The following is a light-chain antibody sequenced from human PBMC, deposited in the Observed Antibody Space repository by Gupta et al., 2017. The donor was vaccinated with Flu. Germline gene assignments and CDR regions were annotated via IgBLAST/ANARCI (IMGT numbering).Light chain of an antibody. CDR3: QSADSSGTSWV. Sequence: SYELTQPPSVSVSPGPTARTTCAGDALPKQYAYWYQQKPGQAPVLVIYKDSERPSGIPERFSVSSSGTTVTLTISGVQAEDEADSYCQSADSSGTSWVFGGGTKLTVL. CDR2: KDS. CDR1: ALPKQY. V-gene: IGLV3-25*02. J-gene: IGLJ3*02.